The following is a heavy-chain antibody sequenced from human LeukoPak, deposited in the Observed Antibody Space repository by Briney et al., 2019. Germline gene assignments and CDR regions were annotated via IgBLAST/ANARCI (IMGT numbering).Heavy chain of an antibody. Sequence: GASVKVSCKASDYTFTSYGINWVRQAPGQGLEWMGWISAYNGYTNYAQKLQGRVTMTTDTSTSTAYMELRSLTSDDTAVYYCARGGYTSLSRGRVDFDYWGQGTLVTVSS. V-gene: IGHV1-18*01. J-gene: IGHJ4*02. CDR3: ARGGYTSLSRGRVDFDY. D-gene: IGHD6-6*01. CDR1: DYTFTSYG. CDR2: ISAYNGYT.